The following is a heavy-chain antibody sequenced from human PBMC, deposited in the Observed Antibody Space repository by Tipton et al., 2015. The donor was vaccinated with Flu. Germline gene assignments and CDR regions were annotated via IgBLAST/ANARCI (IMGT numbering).Heavy chain of an antibody. J-gene: IGHJ4*02. CDR3: ASTRTPKYCSSTSCSPFDY. D-gene: IGHD2-2*01. Sequence: QVQLVQSGAEVKKPGSSVKVSCKASGGTFSSYAISWVRQAPGQGLEWMGGIIPIFGTANYAQKFQGRVTITADESTSTAYMERSSLRSEDTAVYYCASTRTPKYCSSTSCSPFDYWGQGTLVTVSS. V-gene: IGHV1-69*01. CDR1: GGTFSSYA. CDR2: IIPIFGTA.